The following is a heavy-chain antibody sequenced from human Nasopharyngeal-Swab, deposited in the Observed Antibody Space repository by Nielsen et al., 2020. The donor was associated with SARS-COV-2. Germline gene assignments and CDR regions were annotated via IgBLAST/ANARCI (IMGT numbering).Heavy chain of an antibody. V-gene: IGHV4-34*01. J-gene: IGHJ3*02. CDR2: INHSGGT. Sequence: PGKGLEWIGEINHSGGTNYNPSFKSRVTISVDTSKNQFSLKLSSVTAADTAVYYCARGANYYGSGSYYRLRPKAFDIWGQGTMVTVSS. CDR3: ARGANYYGSGSYYRLRPKAFDI. D-gene: IGHD3-10*01.